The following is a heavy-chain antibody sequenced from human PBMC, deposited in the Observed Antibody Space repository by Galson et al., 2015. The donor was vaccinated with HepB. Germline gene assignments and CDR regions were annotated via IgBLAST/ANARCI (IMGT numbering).Heavy chain of an antibody. CDR2: ISSSSSTI. Sequence: SLRLSCAASGFTFSSYSMNWVRQAPGKGLEWVSYISSSSSTIYYADSVKGRFTISRDNAKNSLYLQMNSLRDEDTAVYYCAREGLWGGFTISKLGSSPANFDYWGQGTLVTVSS. J-gene: IGHJ4*02. V-gene: IGHV3-48*02. CDR3: AREGLWGGFTISKLGSSPANFDY. D-gene: IGHD3-9*01. CDR1: GFTFSSYS.